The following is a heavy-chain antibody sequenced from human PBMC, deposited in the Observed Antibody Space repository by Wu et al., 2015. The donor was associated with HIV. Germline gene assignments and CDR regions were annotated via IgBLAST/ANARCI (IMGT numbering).Heavy chain of an antibody. CDR3: ARLQSLHGLYSNADY. V-gene: IGHV1-2*02. CDR2: INPNRGGT. CDR1: GYTFIDYY. D-gene: IGHD2-8*01. Sequence: QVQLVQSGAEVKRPGASVKVSCKASGYTFIDYYVYWVRQAPRQGLEWMGWINPNRGGTKYAQKFQGRVTMTRDTAVSTAYMELSSLRSDDTAVYYCARLQSLHGLYSNADYWGQGTQVTVSS. J-gene: IGHJ4*02.